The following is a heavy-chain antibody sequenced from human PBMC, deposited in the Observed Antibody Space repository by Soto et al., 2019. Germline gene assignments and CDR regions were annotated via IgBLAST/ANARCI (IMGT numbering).Heavy chain of an antibody. V-gene: IGHV3-15*01. J-gene: IGHJ4*02. D-gene: IGHD3-22*01. Sequence: EVQLVESGGGLVKPGGSVRLSCAASGFTFSNAWMSWVRQAPGKGLEWVGRIKSKSAGGTTEYDAPVKDRFTISRDDSQNTLYLQTNSLKIEDTAVYYCARGHRSSGKIFDSWGQGTLVTVSS. CDR3: ARGHRSSGKIFDS. CDR1: GFTFSNAW. CDR2: IKSKSAGGTT.